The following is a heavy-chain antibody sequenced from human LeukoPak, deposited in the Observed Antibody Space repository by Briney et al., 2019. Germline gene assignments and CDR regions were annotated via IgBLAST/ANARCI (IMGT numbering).Heavy chain of an antibody. CDR3: TTVRVGFTIWFDP. D-gene: IGHD3-3*01. Sequence: HPGGSLRLSCAASGFTFSNAWMSWVRQAPGKGLEWVGHIKSKTDGGTTDYAAPVKGRFTISRDDSKNTLYLQMNSLKTEDTAVYYCTTVRVGFTIWFDPWGQGTLVTVSS. J-gene: IGHJ5*02. V-gene: IGHV3-15*01. CDR2: IKSKTDGGTT. CDR1: GFTFSNAW.